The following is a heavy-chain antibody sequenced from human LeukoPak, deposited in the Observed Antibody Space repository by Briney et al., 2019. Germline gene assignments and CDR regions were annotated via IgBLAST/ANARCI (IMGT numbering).Heavy chain of an antibody. CDR3: AKYRFGDFDYYPDLDY. J-gene: IGHJ4*02. D-gene: IGHD3-10*01. V-gene: IGHV3-21*01. CDR1: GFTFSSYS. Sequence: GGSLRLSCAASGFTFSSYSMNWVRQAPGKGLEWVSSISSSSSYIYYADSVKGRFTISRDNAKISLYLQMNSLRTEDTAVYYCAKYRFGDFDYYPDLDYWGQGTLVTVSS. CDR2: ISSSSSYI.